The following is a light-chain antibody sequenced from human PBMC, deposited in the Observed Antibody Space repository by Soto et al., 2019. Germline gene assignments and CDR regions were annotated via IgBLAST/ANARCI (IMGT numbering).Light chain of an antibody. CDR3: QQSHSSPT. Sequence: DIQMSQSPSSLSASVGDRVTITCRASQSISNYLNWYQQVPGRAPKILIYGATSLESGVPSRFSGTGYGTDFKLTISNLQPEDFATYYCQQSHSSPTFGQGTKVDIK. CDR2: GAT. CDR1: QSISNY. J-gene: IGKJ1*01. V-gene: IGKV1-39*01.